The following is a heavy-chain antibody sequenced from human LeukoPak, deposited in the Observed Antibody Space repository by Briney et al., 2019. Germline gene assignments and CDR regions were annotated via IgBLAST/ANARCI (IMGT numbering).Heavy chain of an antibody. CDR3: ARGAVPVFYYYMDV. Sequence: RASVKVSCKASGYTFTGYFMHWVRQAPGQGLEWMGWINPNSGGTNCAQKFQGRVTMTRDTSISTAYMELSRLGSDDTAVYYCARGAVPVFYYYMDVWGKGTTVTVSS. CDR1: GYTFTGYF. J-gene: IGHJ6*03. D-gene: IGHD2-2*01. CDR2: INPNSGGT. V-gene: IGHV1-2*02.